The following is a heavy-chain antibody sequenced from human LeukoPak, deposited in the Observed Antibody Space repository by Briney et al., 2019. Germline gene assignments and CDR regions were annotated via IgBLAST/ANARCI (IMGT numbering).Heavy chain of an antibody. CDR2: VFYSGNT. Sequence: SETLSLTCTVSGGSINSGHYWRRWPRQPPGEVRDWIGSVFYSGNTHYKPSLQSRVIISVDTSKNQLSLKLSSVTAADTAVYYCVRQRGVGSWSFDYWGQGTLVTVSS. CDR3: VRQRGVGSWSFDY. D-gene: IGHD2-15*01. J-gene: IGHJ4*02. CDR1: GGSINSGHYW. V-gene: IGHV4-39*01.